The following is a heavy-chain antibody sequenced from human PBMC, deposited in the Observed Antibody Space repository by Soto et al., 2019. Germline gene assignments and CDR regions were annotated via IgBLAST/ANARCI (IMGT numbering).Heavy chain of an antibody. D-gene: IGHD6-13*01. Sequence: SETLSLTCTVSGGSISSYYWSWIRQPPGKGLEWIGYIYYSGSTNYNPSLKSRITISVDTSKNQFYLKLSSVTAADTALFYFARGVGYAAEQDYGMDVWGQGTTVTVSS. CDR3: ARGVGYAAEQDYGMDV. CDR1: GGSISSYY. V-gene: IGHV4-59*01. CDR2: IYYSGST. J-gene: IGHJ6*02.